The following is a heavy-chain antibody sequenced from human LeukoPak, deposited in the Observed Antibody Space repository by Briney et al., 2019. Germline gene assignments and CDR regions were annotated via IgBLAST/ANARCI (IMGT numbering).Heavy chain of an antibody. D-gene: IGHD6-19*01. CDR3: ARYVAVAGTIKWFDP. CDR1: GGSFSGSY. J-gene: IGHJ5*02. CDR2: INHSGGT. Sequence: SETLSLTCAVYGGSFSGSYWSWIRQPPGKGLEWTGEINHSGGTNYNPSLKSRVTISVDTSKNQCSLKLSSVTAADTAVYYCARYVAVAGTIKWFDPWGQGTLVTVSS. V-gene: IGHV4-34*01.